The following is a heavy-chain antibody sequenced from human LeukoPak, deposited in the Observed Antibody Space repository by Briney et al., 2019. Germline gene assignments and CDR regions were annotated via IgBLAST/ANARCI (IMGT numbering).Heavy chain of an antibody. J-gene: IGHJ4*02. V-gene: IGHV3-30*04. D-gene: IGHD6-13*01. CDR2: ISYDGSNK. CDR3: ARCSSRHYFDY. CDR1: GFTFSSYA. Sequence: PGGSLRLSCAASGFTFSSYAMHWVRQAPGKGLEWVAVISYDGSNKYYADSVKGRFTISRDNSKNTLYLQMNSLRAEDTAVYYCARCSSRHYFDYWGQGTLVTVSS.